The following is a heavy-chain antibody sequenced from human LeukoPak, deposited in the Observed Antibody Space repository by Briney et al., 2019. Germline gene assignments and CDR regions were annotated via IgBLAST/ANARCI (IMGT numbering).Heavy chain of an antibody. CDR3: AKGNYSSGWSYFDY. J-gene: IGHJ4*01. Sequence: QPGGSLRLSCAASGFTFSNSAMSWVRQAPGKGLEWVSTLSGSGITTYYADSVKGRFTISRDNSKNTLYLQMNSLRAEDTAVYYCAKGNYSSGWSYFDYWGHGTLVTVSS. D-gene: IGHD6-19*01. CDR2: LSGSGITT. CDR1: GFTFSNSA. V-gene: IGHV3-23*01.